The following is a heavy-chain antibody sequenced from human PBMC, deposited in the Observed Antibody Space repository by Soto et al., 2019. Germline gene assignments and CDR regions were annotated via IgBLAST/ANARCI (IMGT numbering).Heavy chain of an antibody. CDR2: IIPIFGTA. CDR3: ARDGSGYRSRASPMDV. J-gene: IGHJ6*02. V-gene: IGHV1-69*13. D-gene: IGHD3-22*01. CDR1: GDTFSSYA. Sequence: SVKVSCKASGDTFSSYAISWVRQAPGQGLEWMGGIIPIFGTANYAQKFQGRVTITADESTSTAYMELSSLRSEDTAVYYCARDGSGYRSRASPMDVWGQGTTVTVYS.